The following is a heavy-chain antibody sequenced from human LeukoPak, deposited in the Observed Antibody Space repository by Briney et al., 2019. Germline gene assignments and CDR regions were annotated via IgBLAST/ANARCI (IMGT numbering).Heavy chain of an antibody. D-gene: IGHD3-22*01. CDR1: GGSISSYY. J-gene: IGHJ2*01. V-gene: IGHV4-59*08. Sequence: SETLSLTCTVSGGSISSYYWRWIRQPPGKGLEWIGYIYYSGSTNYNPSLKSRVTISVDTSKNQFSLKLSSVTAADTAVYYCVRHSGGRDSSGEYWYFDLWGRGTLVTVSS. CDR3: VRHSGGRDSSGEYWYFDL. CDR2: IYYSGST.